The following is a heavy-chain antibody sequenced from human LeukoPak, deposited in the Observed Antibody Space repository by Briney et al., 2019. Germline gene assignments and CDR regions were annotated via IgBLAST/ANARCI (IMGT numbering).Heavy chain of an antibody. J-gene: IGHJ3*02. CDR3: AKDVETNYYDSSGYYVAGDAFDI. D-gene: IGHD3-22*01. CDR1: GFTFSSYA. Sequence: GGSLRLSCAASGFTFSSYAMSWVRQAPRKGLEWVSVISGSGGSTYYADSVKGRFTISRDNSKNTLYLQMNSLRAEDTAVYYCAKDVETNYYDSSGYYVAGDAFDIWGQGTMVTISS. V-gene: IGHV3-23*01. CDR2: ISGSGGST.